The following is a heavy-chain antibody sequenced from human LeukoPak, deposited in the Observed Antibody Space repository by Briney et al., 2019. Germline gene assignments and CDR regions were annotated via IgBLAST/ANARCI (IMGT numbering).Heavy chain of an antibody. D-gene: IGHD6-25*01. CDR1: GFTFSSYS. Sequence: PGGSLRLSCAASGFTFSSYSMNWVRQAPGKGLEWVSSISSSSSYIYHADSVKGRFTISRNTAKNSLYLQMNSLRAEDTAVYYCARDGPADTDYWGQGTLVTVSS. J-gene: IGHJ4*02. CDR2: ISSSSSYI. CDR3: ARDGPADTDY. V-gene: IGHV3-21*01.